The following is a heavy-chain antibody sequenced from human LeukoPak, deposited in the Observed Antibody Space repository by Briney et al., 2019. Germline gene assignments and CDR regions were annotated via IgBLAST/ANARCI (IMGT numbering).Heavy chain of an antibody. V-gene: IGHV3-30*02. CDR3: AKDESSWSYGDFDY. CDR1: GFTFSSYG. Sequence: GGSLRLSCAASGFTFSSYGMHWVRQAPGKGLEWVAFIRYDGGNKYYTDSVKGRFTISRDNSKNTLYLQMNSLRAEDTAVYYCAKDESSWSYGDFDYWGQGTLVTVSS. D-gene: IGHD5-18*01. J-gene: IGHJ4*02. CDR2: IRYDGGNK.